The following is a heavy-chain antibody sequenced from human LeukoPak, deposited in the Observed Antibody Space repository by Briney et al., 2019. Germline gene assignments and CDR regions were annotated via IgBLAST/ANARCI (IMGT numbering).Heavy chain of an antibody. CDR1: GYTFTGYY. J-gene: IGHJ6*02. CDR2: INPNSGGT. D-gene: IGHD2-2*01. V-gene: IGHV1-2*02. Sequence: ASVKVSCKASGYTFTGYYMHWVRQAPGQGLEWMGWINPNSGGTNYAQKFQGRVTMTRDTSTSTAYMELRSLRSDDTAVYYCARDGVPAATGGYYYYYGMDVWGQGTTVTVSS. CDR3: ARDGVPAATGGYYYYYGMDV.